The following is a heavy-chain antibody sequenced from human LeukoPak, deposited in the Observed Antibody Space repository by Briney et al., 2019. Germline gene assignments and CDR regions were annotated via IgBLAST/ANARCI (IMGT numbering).Heavy chain of an antibody. J-gene: IGHJ4*02. Sequence: GASVKVSCKASGYTFTGYYMHWVRQAPGQGLEWMGWISAVNGDANSAHKFRGRLSMTMDTSTSTAYMELRSLRSDDTALYFCARDYKSSCSGATCLYFDYWGQGTLVTVSS. V-gene: IGHV1-18*04. CDR3: ARDYKSSCSGATCLYFDY. CDR1: GYTFTGYY. D-gene: IGHD2-15*01. CDR2: ISAVNGDA.